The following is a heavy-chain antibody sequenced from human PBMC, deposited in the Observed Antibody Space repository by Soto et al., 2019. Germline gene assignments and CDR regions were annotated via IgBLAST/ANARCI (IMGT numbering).Heavy chain of an antibody. CDR3: ARGWAVATHYYYGMDV. D-gene: IGHD5-12*01. CDR2: ISSDGSNK. J-gene: IGHJ6*02. Sequence: GGSLRLSCAASGFTFSNYGMHWVRQAPGKGLEWVAVISSDGSNKYCGDSVKGRFTISRDNSKNTLYLQMNSLRAEDTAVYYCARGWAVATHYYYGMDVWGQGTTVTVSS. CDR1: GFTFSNYG. V-gene: IGHV3-30*03.